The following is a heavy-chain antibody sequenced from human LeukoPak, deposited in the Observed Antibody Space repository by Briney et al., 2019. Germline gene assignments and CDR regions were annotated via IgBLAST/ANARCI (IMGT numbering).Heavy chain of an antibody. V-gene: IGHV3-23*01. D-gene: IGHD1-14*01. CDR1: GFTFSTYA. CDR2: ISGSGGST. J-gene: IGHJ3*01. CDR3: AKRITVVARDALDF. Sequence: PGGSLRLSCAASGFTFSTYAMSWVRQAPGKGLEWVSSISGSGGSTFYADSVKGRFTISRDNSKNTLYLQMNSLRAEDTAVYYCAKRITVVARDALDFWGQGTMVTVSA.